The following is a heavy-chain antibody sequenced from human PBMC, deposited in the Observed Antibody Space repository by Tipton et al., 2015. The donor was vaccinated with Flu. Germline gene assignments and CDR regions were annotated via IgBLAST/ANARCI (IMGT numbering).Heavy chain of an antibody. CDR2: INSDGSST. D-gene: IGHD3-10*01. Sequence: LSLTCAASGFTFSSFWMHWVRQAPGKGLVWVARINSDGSSTRYADSVKGRFTISRDNAENTLYLQLNSLRAEDTAVYYCASGRYYGMDVWGQGTTVTVSS. CDR3: ASGRYYGMDV. CDR1: GFTFSSFW. V-gene: IGHV3-74*01. J-gene: IGHJ6*02.